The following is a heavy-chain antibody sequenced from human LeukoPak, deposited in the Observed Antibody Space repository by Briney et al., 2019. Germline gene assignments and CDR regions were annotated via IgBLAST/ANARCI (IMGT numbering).Heavy chain of an antibody. V-gene: IGHV1-69*05. CDR2: IIPIFGTA. D-gene: IGHD3-16*02. CDR3: ASPNEYDYVWGSYRFDY. CDR1: GGTFSSYA. Sequence: SVKVSCKASGGTFSSYAISWVRQAPGQGLEWMGRIIPIFGTANYAQKFQGRVTITTDESTSTAYMELSSLRSEDTAVYYCASPNEYDYVWGSYRFDYWGQGTLVAVSS. J-gene: IGHJ4*02.